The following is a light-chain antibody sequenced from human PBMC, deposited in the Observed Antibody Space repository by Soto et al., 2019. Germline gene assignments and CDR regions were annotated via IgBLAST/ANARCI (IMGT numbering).Light chain of an antibody. V-gene: IGKV1-5*01. Sequence: DIQMTQSPSTLSASVGDRVTITCRASESISTWLTWYQKKPGKAPKLLIFDASSLESGVPSRFSGSGSGTEFTLTNSSLQPDDFATYYCQQYDRYSTFGQGTKVEIK. CDR2: DAS. J-gene: IGKJ1*01. CDR1: ESISTW. CDR3: QQYDRYST.